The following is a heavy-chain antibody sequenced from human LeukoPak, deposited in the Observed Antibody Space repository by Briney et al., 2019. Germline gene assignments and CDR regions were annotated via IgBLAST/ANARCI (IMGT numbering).Heavy chain of an antibody. D-gene: IGHD6-6*01. CDR1: GYSFSTYW. J-gene: IGHJ5*02. V-gene: IGHV5-51*01. Sequence: GESLKISCKASGYSFSTYWIGWVRQMPGKGLEWMGIIYPGDSDTRYSPSFQGQVTISADKSITTAYLQWSSLKASDTAMYFCARHIMSEADRKLGPWGQGTLVTVSS. CDR3: ARHIMSEADRKLGP. CDR2: IYPGDSDT.